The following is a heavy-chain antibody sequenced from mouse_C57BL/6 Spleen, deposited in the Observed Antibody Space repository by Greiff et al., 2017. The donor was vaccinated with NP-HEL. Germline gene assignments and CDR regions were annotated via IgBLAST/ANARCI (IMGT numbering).Heavy chain of an antibody. CDR3: AREGSDGVYFDY. J-gene: IGHJ2*01. V-gene: IGHV5-4*01. CDR2: ISDGGSYT. Sequence: EVMLVESGGGLVKPGGSLKLSCAASGFTFSSYAMSWVRQTPEKRLEWVATISDGGSYTYYPDNVKGRFTISRDNAKNNLYLQMSHLKYEDTAMYYCAREGSDGVYFDYWGQGTTLTVSS. CDR1: GFTFSSYA.